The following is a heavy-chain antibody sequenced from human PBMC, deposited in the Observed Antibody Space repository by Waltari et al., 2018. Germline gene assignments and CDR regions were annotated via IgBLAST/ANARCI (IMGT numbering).Heavy chain of an antibody. CDR2: VFYSGST. Sequence: QVQLQESGPGLVKPSETLSLTCTVSGGSISLSYWCWIRQPPGKGLEWIGHVFYSGSTNYNPSLKSRVTISVDTSKNQFSLRLSSVTAADTAVYYCARGTLYNNGWWDFWGQGTLVPVSS. CDR3: ARGTLYNNGWWDF. V-gene: IGHV4-59*01. D-gene: IGHD6-19*01. CDR1: GGSISLSY. J-gene: IGHJ4*02.